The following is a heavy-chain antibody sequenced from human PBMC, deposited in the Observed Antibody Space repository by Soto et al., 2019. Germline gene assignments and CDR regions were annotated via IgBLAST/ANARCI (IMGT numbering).Heavy chain of an antibody. Sequence: SETLSLTCSVSGGSISSGYYYWSWIRQPPGKGREGFGNIYYSGNTSYNPSLKSRLIISIDTSTNQFSLKVGSVTAADTAVYYCAGSSLYGMDVRGQGTTVTVSS. CDR1: GGSISSGYYY. D-gene: IGHD3-10*01. V-gene: IGHV4-30-4*01. J-gene: IGHJ6*02. CDR3: AGSSLYGMDV. CDR2: IYYSGNT.